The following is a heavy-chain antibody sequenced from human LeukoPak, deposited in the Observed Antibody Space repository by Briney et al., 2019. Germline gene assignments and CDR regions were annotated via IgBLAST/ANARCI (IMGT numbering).Heavy chain of an antibody. CDR1: GGSMSSYY. CDR2: IYYSGST. V-gene: IGHV4-59*08. J-gene: IGHJ4*02. Sequence: PSETLSLTCTVSGGSMSSYYWSWIRQPPGKELEWIGYIYYSGSTNYNPSLKSRVTISVDTSKNQFSLKLSSVTAADTAVYYCARQERDFTLVRGVIIRPPDYWGQGTLVTVSS. CDR3: ARQERDFTLVRGVIIRPPDY. D-gene: IGHD3-10*01.